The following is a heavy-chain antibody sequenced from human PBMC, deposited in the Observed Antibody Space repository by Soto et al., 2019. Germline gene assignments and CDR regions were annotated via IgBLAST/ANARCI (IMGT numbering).Heavy chain of an antibody. CDR3: ARHSGVAEDGTD. Sequence: GESLKISCKGSGYSFTTNWIGWVRQMPGKGLEWMGVTYPGDSDTRYSPSFQGQVAISADKSINTAYLQWSSLKASDTAMYYCARHSGVAEDGTDWGQGTLVTAPQ. CDR1: GYSFTTNW. CDR2: TYPGDSDT. V-gene: IGHV5-51*01. D-gene: IGHD6-13*01. J-gene: IGHJ1*01.